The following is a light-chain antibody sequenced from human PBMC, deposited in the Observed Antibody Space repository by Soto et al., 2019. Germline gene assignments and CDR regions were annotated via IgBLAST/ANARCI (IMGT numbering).Light chain of an antibody. CDR1: ESVSSNQ. V-gene: IGKV3D-20*01. CDR3: QQYGSSPIT. CDR2: DAS. J-gene: IGKJ5*01. Sequence: VVLTQSPATLSLYPGERAALSCGASESVSSNQLAWYQQKPGLAPRLLIYDASSRASGIPERFSGSGSGTGFSLTISSLEPEDSAVYYCQQYGSSPITFGQGTLLEVK.